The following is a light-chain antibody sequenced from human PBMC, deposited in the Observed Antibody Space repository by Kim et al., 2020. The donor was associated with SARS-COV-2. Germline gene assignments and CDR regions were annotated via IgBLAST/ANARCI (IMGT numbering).Light chain of an antibody. CDR1: QSVSNNF. CDR3: QQFATSLS. V-gene: IGKV3-20*01. J-gene: IGKJ4*01. CDR2: GVS. Sequence: EIVLTQSTGTLSLSPGERATLSCRASQSVSNNFLAWYQHKPGQAPRLLIYGVSIRATDTPDRFSGSGSGTDFTLTISRLQPEDFGIYYCQQFATSLSFGGGSKVDIK.